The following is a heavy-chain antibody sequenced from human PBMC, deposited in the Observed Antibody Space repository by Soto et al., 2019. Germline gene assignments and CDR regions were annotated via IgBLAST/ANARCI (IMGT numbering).Heavy chain of an antibody. J-gene: IGHJ5*02. D-gene: IGHD2-15*01. CDR1: RAFISSCGFY. CDR3: VRGGIAGHWIDL. Sequence: SETLSLTCSVSRAFISSCGFYYSWIRQPPGKGLEWLGYIFHSGSTLYNPSLRGRLTLSADTSRNQLSLYLTSVTAADTAVYYCVRGGIAGHWIDLWGQGILVTVSS. CDR2: IFHSGST. V-gene: IGHV4-31*03.